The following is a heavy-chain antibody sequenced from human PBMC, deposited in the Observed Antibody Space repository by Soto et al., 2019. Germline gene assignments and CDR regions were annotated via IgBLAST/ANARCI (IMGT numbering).Heavy chain of an antibody. CDR2: IYYSGST. Sequence: SETLSLTCTVSGGSISSGGYYWSWIRQHPGKGLEWIGYIYYSGSTYYNPSLKSRVTISVDTSKNQFSLKLSSVTAADTAVYYCASLHSSSSDWYFDLWGRGTLVTVSS. CDR3: ASLHSSSSDWYFDL. V-gene: IGHV4-31*03. J-gene: IGHJ2*01. CDR1: GGSISSGGYY. D-gene: IGHD6-6*01.